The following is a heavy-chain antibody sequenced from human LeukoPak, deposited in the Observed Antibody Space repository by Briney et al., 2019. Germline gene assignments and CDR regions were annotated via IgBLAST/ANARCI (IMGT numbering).Heavy chain of an antibody. D-gene: IGHD3-16*01. J-gene: IGHJ3*02. CDR3: ARISPDYAFDI. CDR1: GFTVSSNY. Sequence: PGGSLRLSCAASGFTVSSNYMSWVRQAPGKGLEWVSVIYSGGSTYYADSVKGRFTISRDNSKNTLHLQMNSLRAEDTAVYYCARISPDYAFDIWGQGTMVTVSS. V-gene: IGHV3-53*01. CDR2: IYSGGST.